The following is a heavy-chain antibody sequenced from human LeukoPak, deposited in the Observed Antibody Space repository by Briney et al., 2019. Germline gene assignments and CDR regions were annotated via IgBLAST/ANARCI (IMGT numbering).Heavy chain of an antibody. D-gene: IGHD3-22*01. CDR3: ARGGRYYYDSSGYYYVLDY. J-gene: IGHJ4*02. CDR1: GFTFSSYA. CDR2: ISYDGSNK. V-gene: IGHV3-30*04. Sequence: GGPLRLSCAASGFTFSSYAMHWVRQAPGKGLEWVAVISYDGSNKYYADSVKGRFTISRDNSKNTLYLQMNSLRAEDTAVYYCARGGRYYYDSSGYYYVLDYWGQGTLVTVSS.